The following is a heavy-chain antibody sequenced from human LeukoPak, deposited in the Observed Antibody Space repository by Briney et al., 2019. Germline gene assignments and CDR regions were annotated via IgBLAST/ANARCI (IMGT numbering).Heavy chain of an antibody. J-gene: IGHJ4*02. CDR3: ERAPRSRYSSGWYVY. Sequence: ASVKVSGKASGYTFTGYYMHWVRQAPGQGLEWMGWINPNSGGTNYAQKFQGRVTMTRDTSISTAYMELSRLRSDETAVYYCERAPRSRYSSGWYVYWGQGTLVTVSS. D-gene: IGHD6-19*01. CDR2: INPNSGGT. CDR1: GYTFTGYY. V-gene: IGHV1-2*02.